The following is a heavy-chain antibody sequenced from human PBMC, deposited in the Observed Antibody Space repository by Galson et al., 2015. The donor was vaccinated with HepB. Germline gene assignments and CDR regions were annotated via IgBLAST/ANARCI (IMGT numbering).Heavy chain of an antibody. CDR1: GYTFSNYG. D-gene: IGHD6-6*01. J-gene: IGHJ6*02. V-gene: IGHV1-18*04. CDR2: ISAYNGST. CDR3: ARDKYSISFRNYYYFGMDV. Sequence: SVKVSCKASGYTFSNYGITWVRQAPGQGLEWMGWISAYNGSTNYAQEFQGRVSMTTDTSTSTAYMELRSLKSDDTALYYCARDKYSISFRNYYYFGMDVWGQRTTVTASS.